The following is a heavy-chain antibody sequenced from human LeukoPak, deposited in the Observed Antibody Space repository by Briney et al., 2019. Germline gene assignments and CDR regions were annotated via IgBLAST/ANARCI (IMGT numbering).Heavy chain of an antibody. CDR3: AGGGRAEYFQH. D-gene: IGHD4-23*01. CDR2: IYYSGST. CDR1: GGSISSSSYY. V-gene: IGHV4-39*01. Sequence: SETLSLTCTVSGGSISSSSYYWGWIRQPPGKGLEWIGSIYYSGSTYYNPSLKSRVTISVDTSKNQFSLKLSSVTAADTAVYYCAGGGRAEYFQHWGQGTLVTVSS. J-gene: IGHJ1*01.